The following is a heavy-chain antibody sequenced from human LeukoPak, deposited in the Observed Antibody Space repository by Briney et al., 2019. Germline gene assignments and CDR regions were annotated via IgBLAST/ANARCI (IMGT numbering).Heavy chain of an antibody. J-gene: IGHJ4*02. CDR2: ISSSSSYT. CDR3: VRKGSSWYFDY. CDR1: GFTFDDYG. V-gene: IGHV3-11*06. Sequence: GGSLRLSCAASGFTFDDYGMSWVRQAPGKGLEWVSYISSSSSYTNNADSVKGRFTISRDNAKNSLYLQMNSLRAEDTAVYYCVRKGSSWYFDYWGQGTLVTVSS. D-gene: IGHD6-13*01.